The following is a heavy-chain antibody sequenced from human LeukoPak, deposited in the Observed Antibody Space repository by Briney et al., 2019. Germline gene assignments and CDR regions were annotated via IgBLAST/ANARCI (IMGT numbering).Heavy chain of an antibody. CDR1: GGSISSTGYY. J-gene: IGHJ4*02. V-gene: IGHV4-61*08. D-gene: IGHD3-16*02. CDR3: TRALSLDY. Sequence: SETLSLTCTVSGGSISSTGYYWGWIRQPPGKGLEWIGYIYYSGSTNYNPSLKSRVTISIDTSKNQFSLKLSSVTAADTAVYYCTRALSLDYWGQGTLVTVSS. CDR2: IYYSGST.